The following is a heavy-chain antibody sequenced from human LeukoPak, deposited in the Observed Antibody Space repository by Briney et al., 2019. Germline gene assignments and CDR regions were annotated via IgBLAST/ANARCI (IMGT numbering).Heavy chain of an antibody. V-gene: IGHV3-23*01. J-gene: IGHJ4*02. Sequence: PGASLTLSCAASGDTFSNYAMSWVRHAPGKGLEWVSASTGSGGNTYYADSVKGRFTISRDNSKNTVFLQMNSLRAEDTAVYYCAKWGDYDVLTGYYVSDYWGQGTLVTVSS. D-gene: IGHD3-9*01. CDR3: AKWGDYDVLTGYYVSDY. CDR1: GDTFSNYA. CDR2: STGSGGNT.